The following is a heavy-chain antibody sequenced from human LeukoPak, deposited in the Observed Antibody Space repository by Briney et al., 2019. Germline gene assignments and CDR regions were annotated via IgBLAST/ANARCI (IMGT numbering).Heavy chain of an antibody. CDR3: ARDLGTVIFPDY. J-gene: IGHJ4*02. CDR1: GGSISSYY. Sequence: SETLSLTCTVSGGSISSYYWSWIRQPPGKGLEWIGYIYYSGSTNYNPSLKSRVTISVDTSKNQFSLKLSSVTAADTAVYYCARDLGTVIFPDYWGQGTLVTVSS. V-gene: IGHV4-59*01. CDR2: IYYSGST. D-gene: IGHD4-17*01.